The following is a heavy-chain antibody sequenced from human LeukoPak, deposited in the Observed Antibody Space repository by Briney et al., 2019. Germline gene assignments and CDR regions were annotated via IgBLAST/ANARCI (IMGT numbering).Heavy chain of an antibody. J-gene: IGHJ5*02. CDR3: ARDLSITGTTGDWFDP. CDR2: IYYSGST. Sequence: PSETLSLTCTVSGGSISSSSYYWGWIRQPPGKGLEWIGGIYYSGSTHYNPSLKSRVTISVDTSKNQFSLKLSSVTAADTAVYYCARDLSITGTTGDWFDPWGQGTLVTVSS. V-gene: IGHV4-39*07. CDR1: GGSISSSSYY. D-gene: IGHD1-20*01.